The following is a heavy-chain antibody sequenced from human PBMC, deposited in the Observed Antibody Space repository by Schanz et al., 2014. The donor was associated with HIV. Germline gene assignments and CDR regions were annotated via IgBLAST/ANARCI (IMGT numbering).Heavy chain of an antibody. Sequence: QVQLVQSGTEVKKPGASMNVSCKASGYTFAKYFLIHWVRQAPGQGLEWMGVINPTGGTTAYAEKFQGRVTMTRDTSTSTVYMELSNLGSGDAAVYYCARDRYYDGSGQYFESGFWGQGTPVTVSS. D-gene: IGHD3-22*01. V-gene: IGHV1-46*01. CDR1: GYTFAKYF. CDR3: ARDRYYDGSGQYFESGF. CDR2: INPTGGTT. J-gene: IGHJ4*02.